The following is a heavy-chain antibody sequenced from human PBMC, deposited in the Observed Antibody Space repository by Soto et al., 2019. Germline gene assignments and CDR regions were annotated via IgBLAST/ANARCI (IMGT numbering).Heavy chain of an antibody. D-gene: IGHD3-3*01. CDR3: ARTYYDFWSGYSPYYYYMDV. J-gene: IGHJ6*03. CDR2: IYYSGST. CDR1: GGSISSYY. Sequence: SETLSLTCTVSGGSISSYYWSWIRQPPGKGLEWIGYIYYSGSTNYNPSLKSRVTISVDTSKNQFSLKLSSVTAADTAVYYCARTYYDFWSGYSPYYYYMDVWGKGTTVTSP. V-gene: IGHV4-59*08.